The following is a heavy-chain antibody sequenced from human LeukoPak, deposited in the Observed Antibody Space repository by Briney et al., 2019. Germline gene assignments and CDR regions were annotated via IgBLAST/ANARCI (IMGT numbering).Heavy chain of an antibody. J-gene: IGHJ6*03. V-gene: IGHV3-30*14. CDR1: GFTFSSYA. Sequence: PGGSLRLSCAASGFTFSSYAIHWVRQAPGKGLEWVALISYDGSNKYYADSVKGRFTISRDNSKNTLYLQMGSLRAEDMAVYYCARGVDSSSWYYYYYYYMDVWGKGTTVTISS. D-gene: IGHD6-13*01. CDR2: ISYDGSNK. CDR3: ARGVDSSSWYYYYYYYMDV.